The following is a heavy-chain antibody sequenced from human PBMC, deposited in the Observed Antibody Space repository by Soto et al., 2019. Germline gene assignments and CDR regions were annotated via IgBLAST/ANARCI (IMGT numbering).Heavy chain of an antibody. J-gene: IGHJ6*02. D-gene: IGHD3-3*01. CDR3: ARKGHDFWSGPGYYYYYYGMDV. CDR2: ISYDGSNK. Sequence: GGSLRLSCAASGFTFSSYAMHWVRQAPGKGLEWVAVISYDGSNKYYADSVKGRFTISRDNSKNTLYLQMNSLRAEDTAVYYCARKGHDFWSGPGYYYYYYGMDVWGQGTTVTVSS. V-gene: IGHV3-30-3*01. CDR1: GFTFSSYA.